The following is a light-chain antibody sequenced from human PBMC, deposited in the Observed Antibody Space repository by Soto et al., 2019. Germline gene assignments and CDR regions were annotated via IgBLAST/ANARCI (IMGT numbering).Light chain of an antibody. Sequence: EIVMTQSPATLSVSPGERATLSCRASQSVSNNLAWYQQKPGQAPRLLISGASTRATGIPARFSGSGSGTEFTLTISSLQSEDFAVYYCQHYNNWPFTFGQGTKLEIK. CDR1: QSVSNN. V-gene: IGKV3-15*01. CDR2: GAS. J-gene: IGKJ2*01. CDR3: QHYNNWPFT.